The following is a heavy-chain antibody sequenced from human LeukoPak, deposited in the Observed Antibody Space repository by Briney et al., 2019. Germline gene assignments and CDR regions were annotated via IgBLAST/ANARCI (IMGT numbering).Heavy chain of an antibody. J-gene: IGHJ4*02. CDR2: ISAYNGNT. Sequence: ASVKVPCKASGYTFTSYGISWVRQAPGQGLEWMGWISAYNGNTNYAQKLQGRVTMTTDTSTSTAYMELRSLRSDDTAVYYCARDLRKAAAAGTVDYWGQGTLVTVSS. CDR1: GYTFTSYG. D-gene: IGHD6-13*01. CDR3: ARDLRKAAAAGTVDY. V-gene: IGHV1-18*01.